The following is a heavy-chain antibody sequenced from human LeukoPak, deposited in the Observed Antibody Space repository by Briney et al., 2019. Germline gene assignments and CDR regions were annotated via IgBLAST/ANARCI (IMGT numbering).Heavy chain of an antibody. CDR1: GGSISSGSYY. Sequence: SETLSLTCTVSGGSISSGSYYWSWIRQPPGKGLEWIGYIYYSGSTNYNPSLKSRVTISVDTSKNQFSLKLTSVTAADTAVYYCARTTEGGYTYGYFYYYYMDVWGKGTTVTISS. D-gene: IGHD5-18*01. V-gene: IGHV4-61*01. CDR3: ARTTEGGYTYGYFYYYYMDV. CDR2: IYYSGST. J-gene: IGHJ6*03.